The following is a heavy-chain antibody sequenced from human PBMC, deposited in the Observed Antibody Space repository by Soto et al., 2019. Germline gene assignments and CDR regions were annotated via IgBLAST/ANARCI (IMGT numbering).Heavy chain of an antibody. D-gene: IGHD3-22*01. CDR2: IYSGGST. Sequence: EVQLVESGGGLIQPGGSLRLSCAASGFTVSSNYMSWVRQAPGKGLEWVSVIYSGGSTYYADSMKGRFTISRDNSKNTLYLQMNSLRAEDTAVYYCARSYYYDSSGRVGYFDYWGQGTLVTVSS. V-gene: IGHV3-53*01. J-gene: IGHJ4*02. CDR3: ARSYYYDSSGRVGYFDY. CDR1: GFTVSSNY.